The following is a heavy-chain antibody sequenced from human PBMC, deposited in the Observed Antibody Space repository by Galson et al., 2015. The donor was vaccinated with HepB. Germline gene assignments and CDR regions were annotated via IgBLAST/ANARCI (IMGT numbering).Heavy chain of an antibody. CDR1: GFTFSSYS. V-gene: IGHV3-21*01. D-gene: IGHD3-3*01. Sequence: SLRLSCAASGFTFSSYSMNWVRQAPGKGLEWVSSISSSSSYIYYADSVKGRFTISRDNAKNSLYLQMNSLRAEDTAVYYCARDPGQGEIFGVVTDYFDYWGQGTLVTVSS. CDR2: ISSSSSYI. CDR3: ARDPGQGEIFGVVTDYFDY. J-gene: IGHJ4*02.